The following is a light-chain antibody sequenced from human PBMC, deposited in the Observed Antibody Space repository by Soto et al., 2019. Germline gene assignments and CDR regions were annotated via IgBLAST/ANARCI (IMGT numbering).Light chain of an antibody. CDR3: GTWDSSLNGVV. Sequence: QSVLTQPPSASGTPGQRVAISCSGSRSNIGSNSVTWYQQLPGTAPKLLIYNNRRPSGISDRFSGSKSGTSATLDITGLQTGDEADYYCGTWDSSLNGVVFGGGTKLTVL. J-gene: IGLJ2*01. V-gene: IGLV1-51*02. CDR1: RSNIGSNS. CDR2: NN.